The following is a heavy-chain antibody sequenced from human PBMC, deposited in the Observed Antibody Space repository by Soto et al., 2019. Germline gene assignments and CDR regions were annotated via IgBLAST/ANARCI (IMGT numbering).Heavy chain of an antibody. J-gene: IGHJ4*02. CDR2: IVPVFGRP. D-gene: IGHD5-12*01. CDR1: GGSFSNFG. Sequence: SVKVSCKASGGSFSNFGISWVRQAPGQGLEWMGGIVPVFGRPNYAQRFRGRLTITADESTSTGYMELISLRSDDKAVYYCAREGSGYNFWGQGTQVTVYS. CDR3: AREGSGYNF. V-gene: IGHV1-69*13.